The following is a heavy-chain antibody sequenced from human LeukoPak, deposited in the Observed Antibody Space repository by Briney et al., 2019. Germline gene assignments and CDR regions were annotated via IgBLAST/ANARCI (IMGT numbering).Heavy chain of an antibody. J-gene: IGHJ3*02. D-gene: IGHD6-19*01. Sequence: GGSLRLSCAASGFTFSSYGMHWVRQAPGKGLEWVAVISYDGSNKYYADSVKGRFTISRDNSKNTLYLQMNSLRAEDTAVYYCAKFGGWGGAFDTWGQGTMVTVSS. V-gene: IGHV3-30*18. CDR3: AKFGGWGGAFDT. CDR2: ISYDGSNK. CDR1: GFTFSSYG.